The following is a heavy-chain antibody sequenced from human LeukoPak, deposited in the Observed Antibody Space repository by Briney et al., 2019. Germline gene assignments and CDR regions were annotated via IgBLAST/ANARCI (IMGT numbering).Heavy chain of an antibody. CDR3: ARIIAVAGTSLDWFDY. CDR2: IYPGDSDT. V-gene: IGHV5-51*01. D-gene: IGHD6-19*01. J-gene: IGHJ4*02. Sequence: GESLKISCKGSGYSFTSYWIGWVRQMPGKGLEWMGIIYPGDSDTRYSPSFQGQVTISADKSISTAYLQWSSLEASDTAMYYCARIIAVAGTSLDWFDYWGQGTLVTVSS. CDR1: GYSFTSYW.